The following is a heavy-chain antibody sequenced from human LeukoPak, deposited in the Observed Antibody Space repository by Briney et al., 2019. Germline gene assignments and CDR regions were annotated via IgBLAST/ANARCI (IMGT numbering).Heavy chain of an antibody. D-gene: IGHD5-24*01. CDR3: ASLFNGDGYKDFDY. V-gene: IGHV1-2*02. J-gene: IGHJ4*02. CDR2: INPNSGGT. Sequence: ASVKVSCKASGYTFTGYYMHWVRQAPGQGLEWMGWINPNSGGTNYAQEFQGRVTMTRDTSISTAYVELSRLRSDDTAVYYCASLFNGDGYKDFDYWGQGTLVTVSS. CDR1: GYTFTGYY.